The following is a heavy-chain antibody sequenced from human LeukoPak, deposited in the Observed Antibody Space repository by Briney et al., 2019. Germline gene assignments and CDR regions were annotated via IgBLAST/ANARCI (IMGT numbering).Heavy chain of an antibody. D-gene: IGHD3-22*01. CDR1: GFTFSSYE. CDR3: ASDALYYYDSSGYHDAFDI. J-gene: IGHJ3*02. V-gene: IGHV3-48*03. CDR2: ISSSGSTI. Sequence: GGSLRLSCAASGFTFSSYEMNWVRQAPGKGLEWVSYISSSGSTIYYADSVKGRFTISRDNAKNSLYLQMNSLRAEDTAVYYCASDALYYYDSSGYHDAFDIWGQGTMVTVSS.